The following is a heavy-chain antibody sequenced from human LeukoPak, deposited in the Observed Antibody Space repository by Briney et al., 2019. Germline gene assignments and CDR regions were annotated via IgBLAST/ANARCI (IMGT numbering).Heavy chain of an antibody. V-gene: IGHV3-23*01. J-gene: IGHJ4*02. CDR1: GFTFSTYA. CDR2: VSPSGNTT. Sequence: PAGSLRLSCAASGFTFSTYAISWVRQAPGKGPEWVSGVSPSGNTTYYPDSVKGRFAISRDNAKNTVCLQMNSVRADDTAVYYCARESRYRDYFDYWGQGTMVTVSS. CDR3: ARESRYRDYFDY. D-gene: IGHD1-14*01.